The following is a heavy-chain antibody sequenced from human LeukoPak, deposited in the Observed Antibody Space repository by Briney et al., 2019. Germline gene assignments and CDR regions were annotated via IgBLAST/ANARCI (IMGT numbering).Heavy chain of an antibody. CDR3: ARCGVGVAAAAANC. CDR1: GFTLSSYW. Sequence: GGSLRLSCAASGFTLSSYWMSWVRQAPGKGLEWVANIKQDGSAIYYVDSVKGRFTISRDNAKNSLCLQMNSLRAEDTAVYYCARCGVGVAAAAANCWGQGTLLTVSS. J-gene: IGHJ4*02. V-gene: IGHV3-7*01. CDR2: IKQDGSAI. D-gene: IGHD6-13*01.